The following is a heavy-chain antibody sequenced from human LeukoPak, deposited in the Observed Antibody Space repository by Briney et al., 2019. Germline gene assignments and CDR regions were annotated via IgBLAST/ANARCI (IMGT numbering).Heavy chain of an antibody. V-gene: IGHV4-4*07. J-gene: IGHJ4*02. Sequence: SETLSLTCTVSGGAIRSHYWNWFRQPAGKGLEWIGRIYSSGYTNDNPFLKSRITMSVDMSKNQFSLRLNSVTAADTALYYCARGEHSVDSWGQGMLVTVSS. D-gene: IGHD1/OR15-1a*01. CDR1: GGAIRSHY. CDR2: IYSSGYT. CDR3: ARGEHSVDS.